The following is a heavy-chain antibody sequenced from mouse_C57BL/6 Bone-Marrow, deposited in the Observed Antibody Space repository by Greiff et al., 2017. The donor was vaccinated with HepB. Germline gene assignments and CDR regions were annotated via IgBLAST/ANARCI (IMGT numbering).Heavy chain of an antibody. CDR2: IDPENGDT. CDR1: GFNIKDDY. Sequence: VQLQQSGAELVRPGASVKLSCTASGFNIKDDYMHWVKQRPEQGLEWIGWIDPENGDTEYASKFQGKATITADTSSNTAYLQLSSLTSEDTAVYYCTTSLLRLTGSYYFDYWGQGTTLTVSP. D-gene: IGHD1-2*01. J-gene: IGHJ2*01. CDR3: TTSLLRLTGSYYFDY. V-gene: IGHV14-4*01.